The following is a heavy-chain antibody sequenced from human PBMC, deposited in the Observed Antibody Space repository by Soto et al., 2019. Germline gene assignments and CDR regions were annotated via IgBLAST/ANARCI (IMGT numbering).Heavy chain of an antibody. Sequence: ASVKVSCKASGYTFTSYAMHWVRQAPGQRLEWMGWINAGNGNTKYSQKFQGRVTITRDTSASTAYMELSSLRSEDTAVYYCARNSQLGYSYGWFDPWGQGTLVTVSS. CDR2: INAGNGNT. J-gene: IGHJ5*02. V-gene: IGHV1-3*01. CDR1: GYTFTSYA. CDR3: ARNSQLGYSYGWFDP. D-gene: IGHD5-18*01.